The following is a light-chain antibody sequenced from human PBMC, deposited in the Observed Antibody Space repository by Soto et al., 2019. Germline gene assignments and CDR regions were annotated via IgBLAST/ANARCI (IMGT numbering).Light chain of an antibody. CDR1: QGISNS. V-gene: IGKV1-27*01. CDR2: AAS. Sequence: DIQMTQSPSSLSSSVGDTVTITCRASQGISNSLSWYQQKPGKVPDLLIYAASTLQSGVPSHYSGSGSETDLTLTISSLQPEDVATYYCQEYNSPPFTFGPGTKVDIK. CDR3: QEYNSPPFT. J-gene: IGKJ3*01.